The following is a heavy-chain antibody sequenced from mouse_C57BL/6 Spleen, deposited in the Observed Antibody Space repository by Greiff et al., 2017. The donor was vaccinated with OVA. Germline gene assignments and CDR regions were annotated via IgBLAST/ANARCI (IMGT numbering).Heavy chain of an antibody. D-gene: IGHD1-1*01. V-gene: IGHV15-2*01. CDR3: ARRYYGSSYDYAMDY. CDR2: ILPSIGRT. J-gene: IGHJ4*01. Sequence: VKLQQSGSELRSPGSSVKLSCKDFDSEVFPIAYMSWVRQKPGHGFEWIGGILPSIGRTIYGEKFEDKATLDADTLSNTAYLELNSLTSEDSAIYYCARRYYGSSYDYAMDYWGQGTSVTVSS. CDR1: DSEVFPIAY.